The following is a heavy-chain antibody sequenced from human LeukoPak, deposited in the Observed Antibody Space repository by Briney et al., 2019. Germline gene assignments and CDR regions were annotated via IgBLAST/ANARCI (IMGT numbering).Heavy chain of an antibody. Sequence: PGGSLRLSCAGSGFTFSDDYMDWVRQAPGKGLEWASTIEGHADVAYYSDSVKGRFTISRDNSKNTLYLHMNSLRAEDTAVYYCAKGTLGRGSGAIRSWGQGTLVAVSS. CDR2: IEGHADVA. D-gene: IGHD3-16*01. CDR1: GFTFSDDY. V-gene: IGHV3-23*01. J-gene: IGHJ5*02. CDR3: AKGTLGRGSGAIRS.